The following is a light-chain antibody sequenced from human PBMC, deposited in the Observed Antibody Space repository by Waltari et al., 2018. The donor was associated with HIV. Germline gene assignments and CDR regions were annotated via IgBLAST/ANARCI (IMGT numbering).Light chain of an antibody. V-gene: IGLV2-11*01. Sequence: QSALTQPISVSGSPGQSVTISCTGNSSDVGGYNYVPWYQQHPGKAPKLMIYEVNKRPSGFPDRFSGSKSGNTASLTISGLQAEDEADYYCCSYADNYPVVFGGGTKLTVL. J-gene: IGLJ2*01. CDR2: EVN. CDR3: CSYADNYPVV. CDR1: SSDVGGYNY.